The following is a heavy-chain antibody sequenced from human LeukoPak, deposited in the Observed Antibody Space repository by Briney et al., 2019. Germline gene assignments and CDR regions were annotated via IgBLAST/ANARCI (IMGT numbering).Heavy chain of an antibody. V-gene: IGHV1-69*05. J-gene: IGHJ3*02. CDR1: GGTFSSYA. CDR2: IIPIFGTA. D-gene: IGHD1-7*01. Sequence: SVKVSCKASGGTFSSYAISWVRQAPGQGFEWTGRIIPIFGTANYAQKFQGRVTITTDESTSTAYMELSSLRSEDTAVYYCARRAEVYNWNYADAFDIWGQGTMVTVSS. CDR3: ARRAEVYNWNYADAFDI.